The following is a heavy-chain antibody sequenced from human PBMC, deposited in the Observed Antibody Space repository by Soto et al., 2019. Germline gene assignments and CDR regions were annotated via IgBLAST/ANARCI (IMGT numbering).Heavy chain of an antibody. CDR2: INSDGSST. J-gene: IGHJ6*02. CDR1: GFTFSSYW. CDR3: ARESRDYYYYYGMDV. V-gene: IGHV3-74*01. Sequence: GGSLRLSCAASGFTFSSYWMHWVRQAPGKGLVWVSRINSDGSSTSYADSVKGRFTISRDNAKNTLYLQMNSLRAEDTAVYSCARESRDYYYYYGMDVWGQGTTVTVSS.